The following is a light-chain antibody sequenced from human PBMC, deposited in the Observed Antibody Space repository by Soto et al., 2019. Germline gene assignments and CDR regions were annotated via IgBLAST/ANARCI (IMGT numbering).Light chain of an antibody. V-gene: IGKV3-20*01. CDR2: GTS. J-gene: IGKJ1*01. Sequence: EIVLILSPATLSLSPGERATLSCRASQSVSSNYLAWYQQKPGQAPRLLIYGTSTRVTGIPARFSGSGSGTEFTLTISSLQSEDFAVYYCQQYDSSPKTFGQGTKVDIK. CDR1: QSVSSNY. CDR3: QQYDSSPKT.